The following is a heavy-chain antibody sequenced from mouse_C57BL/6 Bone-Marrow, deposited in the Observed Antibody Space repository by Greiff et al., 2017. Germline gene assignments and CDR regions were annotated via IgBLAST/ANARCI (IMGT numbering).Heavy chain of an antibody. D-gene: IGHD2-5*01. CDR2: IYPGSGST. J-gene: IGHJ1*03. CDR3: ASPYYSNYWYFDV. Sequence: VQLQQPGAELVKPGASVKMSCKASGYTFTSYWITWVKQRPGQGLEWIGDIYPGSGSTNYNEKLQSKATLTVDTPASTAYMQLSSLTSEDTAVYYCASPYYSNYWYFDVWGTGTTVTVSS. V-gene: IGHV1-55*01. CDR1: GYTFTSYW.